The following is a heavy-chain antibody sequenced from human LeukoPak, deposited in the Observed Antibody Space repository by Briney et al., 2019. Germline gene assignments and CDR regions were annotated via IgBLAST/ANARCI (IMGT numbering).Heavy chain of an antibody. Sequence: PGGSLRLSCTASGFTFGDYAMTWVRQAPGKGLEWVSYISSSGSTIYYADSVKGRFTISRDNAKNSLYLQMNSLRAEDTALYYCARRSSSLDFDSWGQGTLVTVSS. CDR2: ISSSGSTI. CDR1: GFTFGDYA. D-gene: IGHD6-13*01. V-gene: IGHV3-48*03. J-gene: IGHJ4*02. CDR3: ARRSSSLDFDS.